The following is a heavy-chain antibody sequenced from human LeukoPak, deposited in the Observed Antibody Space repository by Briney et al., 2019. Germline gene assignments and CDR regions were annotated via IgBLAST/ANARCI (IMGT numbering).Heavy chain of an antibody. CDR2: IYYSGST. D-gene: IGHD3-22*01. J-gene: IGHJ4*02. Sequence: SETLSLTCTVSGGSISSSSYYWGWIRQPPGKGLEWIGSIYYSGSTYYNPSLESRVTISVDTSKNQFSLKLSSVTAADTAVYYCARHETSYYFFDYWGQGTLVTVSS. CDR1: GGSISSSSYY. V-gene: IGHV4-39*01. CDR3: ARHETSYYFFDY.